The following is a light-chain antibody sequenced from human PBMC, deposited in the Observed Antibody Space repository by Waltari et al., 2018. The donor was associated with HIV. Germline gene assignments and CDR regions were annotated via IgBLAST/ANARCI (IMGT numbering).Light chain of an antibody. V-gene: IGLV1-51*01. J-gene: IGLJ2*01. CDR1: SSNIGNNY. Sequence: QSVLTQPPSVSAAPGQKVTISCSGSSSNIGNNYVSWYQQLPGTAPKPPIYDNNKRPSGIPDRFSDSKSGTSATLCITGLQTGDEADYYCGTWDSSLSAVVFGGGTKLTVL. CDR2: DNN. CDR3: GTWDSSLSAVV.